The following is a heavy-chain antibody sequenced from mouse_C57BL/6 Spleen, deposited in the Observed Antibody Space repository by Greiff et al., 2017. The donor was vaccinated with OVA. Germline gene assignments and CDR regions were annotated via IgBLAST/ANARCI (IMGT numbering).Heavy chain of an antibody. CDR2: IYPGDGDT. D-gene: IGHD1-1*01. V-gene: IGHV1-82*01. CDR3: ASTTVDYFDY. Sequence: QVQLKQSGPELVKPGASVKISCKASGYAFSSSWMNWVKQRPGKGLEWIGRIYPGDGDTNYNGKFKGKATLTADKSSSTAYMQLSSLTSEDSAVYFCASTTVDYFDYWGQGTTLTVSS. CDR1: GYAFSSSW. J-gene: IGHJ2*01.